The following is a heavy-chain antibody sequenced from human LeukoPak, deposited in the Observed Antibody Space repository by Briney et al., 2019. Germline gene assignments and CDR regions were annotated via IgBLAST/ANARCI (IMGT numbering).Heavy chain of an antibody. CDR1: GFTFSSYA. CDR2: ISGSGGST. J-gene: IGHJ4*02. V-gene: IGHV3-23*01. Sequence: GGSLRLSCAASGFTFSSYAMSWVRQAPGKGLEWVSAISGSGGSTYYADSVKGRFTISRDNSKNTLYLQMNSLRAEAMAVYYCTKAGGYNFGFLHWGQGTLVTVSS. CDR3: TKAGGYNFGFLH. D-gene: IGHD5-18*01.